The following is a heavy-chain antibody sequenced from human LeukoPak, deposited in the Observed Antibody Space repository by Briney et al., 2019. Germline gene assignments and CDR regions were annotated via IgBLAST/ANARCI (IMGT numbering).Heavy chain of an antibody. V-gene: IGHV4-39*01. CDR1: GDSISSSSYY. D-gene: IGHD3-10*01. J-gene: IGHJ4*02. CDR3: ARRAFFRGVITRGFDY. Sequence: SETLSLTCTVSGDSISSSSYYWGWIRQPPGKGLEWIGSIYYSGSTYYNPSLKSRVTISVDTSKNQFSLKLSSVTAADTAVYYCARRAFFRGVITRGFDYWGQGTLVTVSS. CDR2: IYYSGST.